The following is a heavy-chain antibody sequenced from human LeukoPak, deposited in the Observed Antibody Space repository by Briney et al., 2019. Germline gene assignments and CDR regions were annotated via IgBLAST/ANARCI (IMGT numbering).Heavy chain of an antibody. CDR2: INSDGSST. V-gene: IGHV3-74*01. J-gene: IGHJ4*02. D-gene: IGHD3-3*01. CDR3: AREDYDFWSGYSVTFDY. Sequence: GGSLRLSCAASGFTFSSYWMHWVREAPGKGLVWVSRINSDGSSTSYADSVKGRFTISRDNAKNTLYLQMNSLRAEDTAVYYCAREDYDFWSGYSVTFDYWGQGTLVTVSS. CDR1: GFTFSSYW.